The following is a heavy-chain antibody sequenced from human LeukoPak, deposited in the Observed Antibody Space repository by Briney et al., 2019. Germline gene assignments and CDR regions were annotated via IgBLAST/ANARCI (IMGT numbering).Heavy chain of an antibody. J-gene: IGHJ4*02. CDR2: INHSGST. Sequence: SETLSLTCTVSGGSISSYYWSWIRQPPGKGLEWIGEINHSGSTNYNPSLKSRVTISVDTSKNQFSLKLSSVTAADTAVYYCARDPEYSGYEADYWGQGTLVTVSS. CDR1: GGSISSYY. CDR3: ARDPEYSGYEADY. D-gene: IGHD5-12*01. V-gene: IGHV4-34*01.